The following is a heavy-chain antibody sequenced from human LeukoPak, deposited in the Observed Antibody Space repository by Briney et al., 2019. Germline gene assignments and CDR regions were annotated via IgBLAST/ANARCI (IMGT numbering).Heavy chain of an antibody. CDR2: IYSGGST. V-gene: IGHV3-66*01. D-gene: IGHD4/OR15-4a*01. CDR1: GFTVSSNY. Sequence: QPGGSLRLSCAASGFTVSSNYMSWVRQAPGKGLEWVSVIYSGGSTYYADSVKGRFTISRDNSKNTLYLQMNSLRAEDTAVYYCARAEAVLYYYYMDVWGKGTTVTVSS. CDR3: ARAEAVLYYYYMDV. J-gene: IGHJ6*03.